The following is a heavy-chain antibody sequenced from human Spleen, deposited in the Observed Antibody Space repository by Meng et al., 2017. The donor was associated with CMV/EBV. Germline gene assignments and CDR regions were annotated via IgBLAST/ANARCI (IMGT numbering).Heavy chain of an antibody. CDR3: ARGGPYCSGGSCYD. CDR2: IYTSGST. CDR1: VGSIRSYY. J-gene: IGHJ4*02. D-gene: IGHD2-15*01. Sequence: QVRRPESGPGLVKPSETLSSTCSVSVGSIRSYYWSWIRQPAGKGLEWIGRIYTSGSTNYNPSLKSRVTISVDTSKNQFSLKLSSVTAADTAVYYCARGGPYCSGGSCYDWGQGTLVTVSS. V-gene: IGHV4-4*07.